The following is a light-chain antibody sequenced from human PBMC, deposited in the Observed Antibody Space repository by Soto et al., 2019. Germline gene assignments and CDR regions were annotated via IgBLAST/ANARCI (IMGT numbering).Light chain of an antibody. CDR2: DVS. Sequence: QSVLTQPASVSGSPGQSIPLSCTGTSSDVGGYNYVSWYQQHPGKAPKLMIYDVSNRPSGVSNRFSGSKSGNTASLTISGLQAEDEADYYCSSYTSSSTLEVFGTGTKVTVL. CDR3: SSYTSSSTLEV. V-gene: IGLV2-14*01. CDR1: SSDVGGYNY. J-gene: IGLJ1*01.